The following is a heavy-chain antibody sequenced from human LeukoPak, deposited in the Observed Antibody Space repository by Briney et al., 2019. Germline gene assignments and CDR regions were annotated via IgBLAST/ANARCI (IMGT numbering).Heavy chain of an antibody. D-gene: IGHD3-10*01. V-gene: IGHV4-34*01. J-gene: IGHJ6*02. CDR3: ARPPWATMVRGQSHQPNGMDV. CDR1: GGSFSGYY. CDR2: INHSGST. Sequence: SETLSLTCAAYGGSFSGYYWSWIRQPPGKGLEWIGEINHSGSTNYNPSLKSRVTISVDTSKNQFSLKLSSVTAADTAVYYCARPPWATMVRGQSHQPNGMDVWGQGTTVTVSS.